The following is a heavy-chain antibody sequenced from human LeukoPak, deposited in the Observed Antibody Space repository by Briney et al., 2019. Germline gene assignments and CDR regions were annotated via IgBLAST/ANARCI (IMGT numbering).Heavy chain of an antibody. D-gene: IGHD1-26*01. J-gene: IGHJ5*02. CDR3: AKEPRPNIVGATTFDP. V-gene: IGHV3-21*04. Sequence: PGGSLRLSCAAYGFTFSSYSMNWVRQAPGKGLEWVSSISSSSSYIYYADSVKGRFTISRDNAKNSLYLQMNSLRAEDTAVYYCAKEPRPNIVGATTFDPWGQGTLVTVSS. CDR2: ISSSSSYI. CDR1: GFTFSSYS.